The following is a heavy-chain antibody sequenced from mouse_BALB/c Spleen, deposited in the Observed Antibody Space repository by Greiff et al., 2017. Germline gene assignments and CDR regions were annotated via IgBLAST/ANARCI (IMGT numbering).Heavy chain of an antibody. CDR1: GYTFTSYW. V-gene: IGHV1S81*02. J-gene: IGHJ3*01. D-gene: IGHD3-2*01. CDR3: ARGDSSGYLAWFAY. Sequence: QVQLQQPGAELVKPGASVKLSCKASGYTFTSYWMHWVKQRPGQGLEWIGEINPSNGRTNYNEKFKSKATLTVDKSSSTAYMQLSSLTSEDSAVYYGARGDSSGYLAWFAYWGQGTLVTVSA. CDR2: INPSNGRT.